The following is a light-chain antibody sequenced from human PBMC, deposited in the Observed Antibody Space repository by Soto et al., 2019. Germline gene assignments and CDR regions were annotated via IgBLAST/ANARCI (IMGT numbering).Light chain of an antibody. Sequence: EIVMTQSPATLSVSPGERATLSCRASQSVSSNLAWYQQKPGQAPRLLISGASTRATGIPARFSGSGSGTDFTPTISSLQSEDFAVYYCQQYNDLAPLTFGGGTKVEIK. J-gene: IGKJ4*01. V-gene: IGKV3D-15*01. CDR2: GAS. CDR3: QQYNDLAPLT. CDR1: QSVSSN.